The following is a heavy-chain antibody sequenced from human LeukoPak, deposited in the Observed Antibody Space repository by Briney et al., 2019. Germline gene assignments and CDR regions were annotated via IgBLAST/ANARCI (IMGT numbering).Heavy chain of an antibody. CDR2: IYYSGST. J-gene: IGHJ5*02. CDR3: ARMGGYCSGGSCYDNWFDP. D-gene: IGHD2-15*01. CDR1: GGSFSSYY. V-gene: IGHV4-59*01. Sequence: PSETLSLTCAVYGGSFSSYYWSWIRQPPGKGLEWIGYIYYSGSTNYNPSLKSRVTISVDTSKNQFSLKLSSVTAADTAVYYCARMGGYCSGGSCYDNWFDPWGQGTLVTVSS.